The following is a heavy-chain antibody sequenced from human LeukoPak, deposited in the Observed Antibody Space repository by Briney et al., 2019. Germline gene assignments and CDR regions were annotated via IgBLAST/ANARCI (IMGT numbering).Heavy chain of an antibody. CDR3: ARDQVTMVRGVISRYYYYGMDV. D-gene: IGHD3-10*01. CDR1: GYTFTSYA. CDR2: INAGNGNT. J-gene: IGHJ6*02. V-gene: IGHV1-3*01. Sequence: ASVKVSCKASGYTFTSYARHWVRQAPGQRLEWMGWINAGNGNTKYSQKFQGRVTITRDTSASTAYMELSSLRSEDTAVYYCARDQVTMVRGVISRYYYYGMDVWGQGTTVTVSS.